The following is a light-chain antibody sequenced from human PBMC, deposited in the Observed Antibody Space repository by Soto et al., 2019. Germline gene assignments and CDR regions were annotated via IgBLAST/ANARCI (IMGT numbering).Light chain of an antibody. V-gene: IGLV2-14*02. J-gene: IGLJ3*02. CDR3: SSYTRSSTWV. CDR2: EGS. CDR1: SSVVGSYRL. Sequence: QSALTQPASVSGSPGQSITISCTGSSSVVGSYRLVSWYQHHPGKVPKLIIYEGSKRPSGVSNRFSGSEPGNTASLTISGLQAEDEADYYCSSYTRSSTWVFGGGTKVTVL.